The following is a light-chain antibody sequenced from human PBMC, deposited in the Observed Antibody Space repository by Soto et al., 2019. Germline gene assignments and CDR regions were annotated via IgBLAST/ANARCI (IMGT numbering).Light chain of an antibody. CDR1: QSVSIY. Sequence: IVLTQSPAALSLSPGERATLSCRASQSVSIYLAWYQQKPGQAPRLLIYDASNRATGIPDRFSGSGSGTDFTLTISRLEPEDFAVYYCQQYGSSPQTFGQGTKVDIK. CDR3: QQYGSSPQT. CDR2: DAS. V-gene: IGKV3-20*01. J-gene: IGKJ1*01.